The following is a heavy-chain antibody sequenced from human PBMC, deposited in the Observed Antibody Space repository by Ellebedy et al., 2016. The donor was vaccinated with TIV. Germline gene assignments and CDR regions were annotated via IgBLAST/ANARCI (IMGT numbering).Heavy chain of an antibody. Sequence: GDSLKISCAASGCTVSSTYMSWVRQAPGKGLEWVSAIYSGGSTYYADSVKGRFTISRDNSKNALYLQMHSLRAEDTAVYSCVRGADDFSNYLFYWGQGTLVTVSS. CDR1: GCTVSSTY. V-gene: IGHV3-53*01. CDR3: VRGADDFSNYLFY. J-gene: IGHJ4*02. D-gene: IGHD4-11*01. CDR2: IYSGGST.